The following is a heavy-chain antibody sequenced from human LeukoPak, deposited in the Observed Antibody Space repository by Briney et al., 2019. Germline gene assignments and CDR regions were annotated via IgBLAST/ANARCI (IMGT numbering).Heavy chain of an antibody. V-gene: IGHV4-39*01. CDR1: GGSISSSSYY. J-gene: IGHJ5*02. CDR3: ARHEGTYYYDSSGYPRKSFDP. Sequence: SETLSLTCTVSGGSISSSSYYWGWIRQPPGKGLEWIGSIYYSGSTYYNPSLKSRVTISVDTSKNQFSLKLSSVTAADTAVYYCARHEGTYYYDSSGYPRKSFDPWGQGTLVTVSS. D-gene: IGHD3-22*01. CDR2: IYYSGST.